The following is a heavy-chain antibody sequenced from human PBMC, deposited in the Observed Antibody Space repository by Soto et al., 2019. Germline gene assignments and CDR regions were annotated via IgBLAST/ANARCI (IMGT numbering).Heavy chain of an antibody. CDR1: GFTFSSYW. CDR2: IKQDGSEK. Sequence: GGSLRLSCAASGFTFSSYWMSWVRQAPGKGLEWVANIKQDGSEKYYADSVKGRFTISRDNSKNTLSLQMNSLRVEDSAVYYCVPRKGDPFTWGPGTLVTVS. D-gene: IGHD3-16*01. V-gene: IGHV3-7*03. CDR3: VPRKGDPFT. J-gene: IGHJ4*02.